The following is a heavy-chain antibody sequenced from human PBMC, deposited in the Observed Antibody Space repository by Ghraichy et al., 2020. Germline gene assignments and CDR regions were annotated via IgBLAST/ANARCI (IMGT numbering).Heavy chain of an antibody. CDR3: ARRGRGYSLYYYGLDV. D-gene: IGHD5-18*01. Sequence: SQTLSLTCTVSGGSIRSYYWSWIRQPPGKGLEWIGYIHYSGSTDYNPSLKSRVTISVDTAKNQFSLRLTSVTAADTAVYYCARRGRGYSLYYYGLDVWGQGTTVTVSS. J-gene: IGHJ6*02. CDR1: GGSIRSYY. CDR2: IHYSGST. V-gene: IGHV4-59*08.